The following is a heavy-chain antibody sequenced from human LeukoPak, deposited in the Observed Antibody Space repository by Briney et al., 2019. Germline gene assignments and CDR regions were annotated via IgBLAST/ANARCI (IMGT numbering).Heavy chain of an antibody. J-gene: IGHJ4*02. Sequence: SETLSLTCAVYGGSFGGYFWSWIRQPPGKGLEWIGEINHSGSTNYNPSLKSRVNVSVDTSKNQFSLKMRSVAAADTAVYYCARVGYGSGSYYKPIDYWGQGTLVTVSS. CDR3: ARVGYGSGSYYKPIDY. CDR1: GGSFGGYF. D-gene: IGHD3-10*01. V-gene: IGHV4-34*01. CDR2: INHSGST.